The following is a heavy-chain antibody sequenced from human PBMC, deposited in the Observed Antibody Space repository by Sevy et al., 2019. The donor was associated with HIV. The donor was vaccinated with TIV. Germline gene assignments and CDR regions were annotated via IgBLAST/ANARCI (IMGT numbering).Heavy chain of an antibody. CDR3: SRGLSFYYDKTCHWVNWYFDL. CDR2: MNPNSRNT. Sequence: APVKVSCKASGYTFSNNDINWVGQAPGQGLEWMGWMNPNSRNTGYGQKFQGRVTMSRDTSINTAYMELSSLTSEDTAVYYCSRGLSFYYDKTCHWVNWYFDLWGRGTLVTVSS. CDR1: GYTFSNND. V-gene: IGHV1-8*01. D-gene: IGHD3-22*01. J-gene: IGHJ2*01.